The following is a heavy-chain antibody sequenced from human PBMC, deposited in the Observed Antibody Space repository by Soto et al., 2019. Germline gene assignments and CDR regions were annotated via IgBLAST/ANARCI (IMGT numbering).Heavy chain of an antibody. Sequence: GASVKVSCKASGYTFSGFYMHWVRQAPGQGLEWMGWINPNSGGTKSAEKFQGRVTMTRDTSISTAYMELSRLTSDDTAVYYCTSAAVTGTAGLDFWGQGNQVTVSS. CDR2: INPNSGGT. J-gene: IGHJ4*02. V-gene: IGHV1-2*02. D-gene: IGHD6-19*01. CDR1: GYTFSGFY. CDR3: TSAAVTGTAGLDF.